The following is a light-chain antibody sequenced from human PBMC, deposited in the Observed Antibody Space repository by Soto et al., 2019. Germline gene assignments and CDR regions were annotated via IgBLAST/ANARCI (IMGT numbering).Light chain of an antibody. CDR2: SNN. V-gene: IGLV1-44*01. Sequence: QSVLTQPPSASGTPGQRVTISCSGSSSNIGSYTVNWYQQLPGTAPKLLIYSNNQRPSGVPDRFSGSKSGTSASLAISGLQSEDEADYHCAAWDDSLKGYVFGTGTKLTV. CDR1: SSNIGSYT. CDR3: AAWDDSLKGYV. J-gene: IGLJ1*01.